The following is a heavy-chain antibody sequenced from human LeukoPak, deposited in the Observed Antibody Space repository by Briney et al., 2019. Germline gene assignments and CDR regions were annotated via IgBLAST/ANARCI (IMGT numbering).Heavy chain of an antibody. D-gene: IGHD6-13*01. CDR1: GFTFSSYS. CDR2: ISSSSSYI. V-gene: IGHV3-21*01. CDR3: ARVEAAAGLSGAYYYYGMDV. J-gene: IGHJ6*02. Sequence: GGSLRHPCAASGFTFSSYSMNWVRQAPGKGLEWVSSISSSSSYIYYADSVRGRFTISRDNAKNSLYLQMNSLRAEDTAVYYCARVEAAAGLSGAYYYYGMDVWGQGTTVTVSS.